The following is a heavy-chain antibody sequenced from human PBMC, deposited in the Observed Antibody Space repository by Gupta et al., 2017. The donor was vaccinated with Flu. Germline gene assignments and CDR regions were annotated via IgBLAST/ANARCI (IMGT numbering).Heavy chain of an antibody. J-gene: IGHJ6*03. Sequence: EVQLVESGGGLVKPGGSLRLSCAASGFTFSSYSMNWVRRAPGKGLEWVSSISGSSTYIYYADSVKGRFTISRDNAKNSLYLQMNSLRAEDTAVYYCARGGDYMDVWGKGTTVTVSS. CDR1: GFTFSSYS. CDR3: ARGGDYMDV. CDR2: ISGSSTYI. V-gene: IGHV3-21*01.